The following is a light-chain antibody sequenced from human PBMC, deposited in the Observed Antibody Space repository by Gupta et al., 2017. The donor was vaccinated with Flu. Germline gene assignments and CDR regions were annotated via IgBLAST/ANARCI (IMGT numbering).Light chain of an antibody. J-gene: IGKJ3*01. CDR3: QQSYSTLFT. V-gene: IGKV1-39*01. CDR2: AAS. CDR1: PNISSY. Sequence: PSSLSASVGDRVTITCRASPNISSYLNWYQQKPGKAPKLLIYAASSLQSGVPSRFSGSGSGTDFTLTISSLQLEDFATYYCQQSYSTLFTFGHGTKVDIK.